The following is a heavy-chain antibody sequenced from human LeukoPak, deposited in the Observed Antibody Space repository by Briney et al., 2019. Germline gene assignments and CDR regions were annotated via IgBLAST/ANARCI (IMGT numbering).Heavy chain of an antibody. Sequence: SETLSLTCTVSGGSISSSSYYWGWIRQPPGKGLEWIGSIYYSGSTYYNPSLKSRVTISVDTSKNQFSLKLSSVTAADTAVYYCARLGDQPYSSGWYYSVGWFDPWGQGTLVTVSS. D-gene: IGHD6-19*01. J-gene: IGHJ5*02. CDR1: GGSISSSSYY. CDR3: ARLGDQPYSSGWYYSVGWFDP. V-gene: IGHV4-39*01. CDR2: IYYSGST.